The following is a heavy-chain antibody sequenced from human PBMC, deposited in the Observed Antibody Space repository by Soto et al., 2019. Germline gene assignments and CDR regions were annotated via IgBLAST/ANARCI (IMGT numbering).Heavy chain of an antibody. CDR2: IYYSGNT. Sequence: QVQLQESGPGLVKPSQTLSLTCTVSGGSINSGGYYWSWIRQHPGKGLEWIGYIYYSGNTYYNPSLKSRVTISVDTSKNQFSLKLSSVTAADTAVYYCARDVSSWSYFDYWGQGSLVTVSS. D-gene: IGHD6-13*01. CDR3: ARDVSSWSYFDY. V-gene: IGHV4-31*03. CDR1: GGSINSGGYY. J-gene: IGHJ4*02.